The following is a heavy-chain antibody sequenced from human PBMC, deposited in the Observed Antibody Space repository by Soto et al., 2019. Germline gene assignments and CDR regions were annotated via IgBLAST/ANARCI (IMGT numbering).Heavy chain of an antibody. CDR2: ISGSGGST. V-gene: IGHV3-23*01. CDR3: AKDSLLRESSPHAFDI. D-gene: IGHD6-13*01. CDR1: GFTFSSYA. J-gene: IGHJ3*02. Sequence: EVQLLESGGGLVQPGGSLRLSCAASGFTFSSYAMSWVHQAPGKGLEWVSAISGSGGSTYYADSVKGRFTISRDNSKNTLYLQMNSLRAEDTAVYYCAKDSLLRESSPHAFDIWGQGTMVTVSS.